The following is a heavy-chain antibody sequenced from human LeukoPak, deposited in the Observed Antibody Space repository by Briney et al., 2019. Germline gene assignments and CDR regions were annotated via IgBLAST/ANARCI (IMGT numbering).Heavy chain of an antibody. CDR3: AWSSGYYYYYYYGMDV. CDR1: GGTFSSYA. J-gene: IGHJ6*02. Sequence: ASVKVSCKASGGTFSSYAISWVRQAPGQGLEWMGGIIPILGTANYAQKFQGRVTITADESTSTAYMELSSLRSEDTAVYYCAWSSGYYYYYYYGMDVWGQGTTVTVSS. D-gene: IGHD3-22*01. CDR2: IIPILGTA. V-gene: IGHV1-69*13.